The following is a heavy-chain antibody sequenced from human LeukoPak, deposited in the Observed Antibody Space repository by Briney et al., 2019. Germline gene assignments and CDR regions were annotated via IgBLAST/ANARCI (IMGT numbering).Heavy chain of an antibody. Sequence: GGSLRLSCSASGFTFSTYAMHWVRQAPGKGLEYVSAISSNGGRTYYADSVKGRFTISRDNSKNTLYPQMSSLRAEDTAVYFCVKDSSGYNWFDPWGQGTLVTVSS. V-gene: IGHV3-64D*09. CDR1: GFTFSTYA. J-gene: IGHJ5*02. CDR3: VKDSSGYNWFDP. D-gene: IGHD6-19*01. CDR2: ISSNGGRT.